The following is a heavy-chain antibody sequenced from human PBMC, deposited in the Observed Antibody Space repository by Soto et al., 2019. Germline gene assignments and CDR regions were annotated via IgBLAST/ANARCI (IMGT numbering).Heavy chain of an antibody. CDR2: IYSGGST. Sequence: ASETLSLTCTVSGGFVNSDTHAWSWIRQTPGKRLEWIGFIYSGGSTKNPSLRSRVTMSVDTSKNQFSLKLRSVIVADTAVYHCARFVRSCSATTCSTRADVWGQGITVTVSS. CDR1: GGFVNSDTHA. CDR3: ARFVRSCSATTCSTRADV. D-gene: IGHD2-2*01. V-gene: IGHV4-61*01. J-gene: IGHJ6*02.